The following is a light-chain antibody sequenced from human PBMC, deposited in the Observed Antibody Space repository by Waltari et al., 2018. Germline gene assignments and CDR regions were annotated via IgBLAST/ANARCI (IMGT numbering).Light chain of an antibody. CDR3: QQYYSSPT. J-gene: IGKJ4*01. CDR1: QTIFSTSDNKYY. CDR2: WAS. V-gene: IGKV4-1*01. Sequence: DIVMTQSPASLSVSLGERATINCSSRQTIFSTSDNKYYLAWYQQKPGQPPKLLIYWASIRESGVPDRFSGSGSGTDFTLTISAVQAEDAAVYYCQQYYSSPTFGGGTKVEIK.